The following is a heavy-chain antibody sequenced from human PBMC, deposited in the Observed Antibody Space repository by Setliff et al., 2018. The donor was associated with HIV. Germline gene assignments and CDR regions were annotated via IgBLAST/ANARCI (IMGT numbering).Heavy chain of an antibody. CDR1: GASMNSYY. CDR3: ARALAVTHWGYFDY. CDR2: IYVNGKA. D-gene: IGHD7-27*01. V-gene: IGHV4-4*07. J-gene: IGHJ4*02. Sequence: TLSLTCNISGASMNSYYWSWVRQSAGQELEWIGRIYVNGKANYNPSLKSRVTMSVGKSKSQFSLRLRSVTAADTAVYYCARALAVTHWGYFDYWGQGTLVTVSS.